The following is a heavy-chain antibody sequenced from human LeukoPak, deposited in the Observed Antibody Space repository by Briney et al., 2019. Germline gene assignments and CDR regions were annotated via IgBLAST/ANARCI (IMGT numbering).Heavy chain of an antibody. CDR3: ARVNRGAYDS. J-gene: IGHJ5*02. Sequence: GGSLRLSCAASGFIVSSNYMTWVRQAPGKGLEWISVLYSGGTTYYANSVKGRFSISRDNSNNTLYLQMNSLRAEDTAVYYCARVNRGAYDSWGQGTLVTVSS. V-gene: IGHV3-53*01. CDR1: GFIVSSNY. D-gene: IGHD5-12*01. CDR2: LYSGGTT.